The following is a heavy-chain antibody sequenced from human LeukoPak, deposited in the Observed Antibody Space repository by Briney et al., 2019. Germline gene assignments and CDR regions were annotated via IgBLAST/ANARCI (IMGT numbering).Heavy chain of an antibody. CDR3: ASRYCSGGSCYRYYGMDV. V-gene: IGHV1-18*01. D-gene: IGHD2-15*01. CDR1: GYTFTSYG. Sequence: ASVKVSCKASGYTFTSYGISWVRQAPGQGLEWMGWISAYNGNTNYAQKLQGRVTMTTDTSTSTAYMELRSLRSDDTAVYYCASRYCSGGSCYRYYGMDVWGQGTTVTVSS. CDR2: ISAYNGNT. J-gene: IGHJ6*02.